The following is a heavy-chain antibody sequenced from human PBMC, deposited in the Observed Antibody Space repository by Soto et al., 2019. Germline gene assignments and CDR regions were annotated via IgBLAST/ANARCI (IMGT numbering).Heavy chain of an antibody. Sequence: AXSVKVSCKASGCTFTGYYMHWVRQAPGQGLEWMGWINNXSGGKXYAKKFKGRVXXTRDTYIXXXYMELRRMRSDDTAVYYCARDRIAASFSRLTAWGQGTLVTVSS. CDR2: INNXSGGK. J-gene: IGHJ4*02. CDR1: GCTFTGYY. V-gene: IGHV1-2*02. CDR3: ARDRIAASFSRLTA. D-gene: IGHD6-13*01.